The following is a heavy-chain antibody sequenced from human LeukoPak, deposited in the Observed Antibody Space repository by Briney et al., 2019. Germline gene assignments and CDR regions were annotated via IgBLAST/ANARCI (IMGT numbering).Heavy chain of an antibody. D-gene: IGHD3-16*01. CDR3: AKASWVSTADAVL. Sequence: GGSLSLSCVASGFTFSSYAMSWVREPSARGLERVSSLRGNGDAFYADSVKGRFTLSRNESRNTVYLQLNKLRVEDTAIYYCAKASWVSTADAVLWGQGTVVTVSS. V-gene: IGHV3-23*01. CDR1: GFTFSSYA. J-gene: IGHJ4*02. CDR2: LRGNGDA.